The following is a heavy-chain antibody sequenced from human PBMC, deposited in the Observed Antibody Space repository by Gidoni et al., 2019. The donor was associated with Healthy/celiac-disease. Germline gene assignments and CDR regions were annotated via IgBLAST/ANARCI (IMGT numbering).Heavy chain of an antibody. J-gene: IGHJ3*02. V-gene: IGHV3-23*01. CDR3: AKDKADYYDSSGYAFDI. D-gene: IGHD3-22*01. Sequence: EVQLLESGGGLVQPGGSLRLSCAASGFTFSSYAMSWVRQAPGKGLEWVSAISGSGGSTYYADSVKGRFTISRDNSKNTLYLQMNSLRAEDTAVYYCAKDKADYYDSSGYAFDIWGQGTMVTVSS. CDR1: GFTFSSYA. CDR2: ISGSGGST.